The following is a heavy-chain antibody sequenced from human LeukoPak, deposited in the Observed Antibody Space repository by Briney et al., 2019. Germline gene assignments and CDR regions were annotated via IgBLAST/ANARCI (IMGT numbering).Heavy chain of an antibody. CDR2: TLDDGSSK. J-gene: IGHJ3*02. CDR3: ARVRSVGGNPHAFNI. D-gene: IGHD4-23*01. Sequence: PGGSLRLSCAASGITFSNYAMHWVRQAPGKGLEWVATTLDDGSSKYYVDSVKGRFTISRDNAKNSLYLQMNSLRVEDTALYYCARVRSVGGNPHAFNIWGQGTMVTVSS. V-gene: IGHV3-30-3*01. CDR1: GITFSNYA.